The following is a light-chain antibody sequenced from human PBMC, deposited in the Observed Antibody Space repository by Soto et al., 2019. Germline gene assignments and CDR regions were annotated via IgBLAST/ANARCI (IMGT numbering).Light chain of an antibody. CDR2: GVS. Sequence: EFVLTQSPGTFSLPPGGRATLSSRAGESPSSSYFAWYQQKPGQAPRLLIYGVSSRATGIPDRFSGSGSGTDFTLTISRLEPEDFAVYFCQHYGTSPLTFGQGTKVDIK. CDR3: QHYGTSPLT. CDR1: ESPSSSY. V-gene: IGKV3-20*01. J-gene: IGKJ1*01.